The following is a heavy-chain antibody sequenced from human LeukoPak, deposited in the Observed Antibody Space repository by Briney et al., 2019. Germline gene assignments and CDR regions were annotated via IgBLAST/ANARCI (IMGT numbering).Heavy chain of an antibody. Sequence: SQTLSLTCTVSGGSISSGVAYWSWTRQHPGKGLEWIGYIYYSGSTYYNPSLKSRVTISVDTSKNQFSLKLTSVTAADTAVYYCATSGYGRDAFDIWGQGTMVTVSS. CDR2: IYYSGST. CDR3: ATSGYGRDAFDI. CDR1: GGSISSGVAY. V-gene: IGHV4-31*03. D-gene: IGHD5-12*01. J-gene: IGHJ3*02.